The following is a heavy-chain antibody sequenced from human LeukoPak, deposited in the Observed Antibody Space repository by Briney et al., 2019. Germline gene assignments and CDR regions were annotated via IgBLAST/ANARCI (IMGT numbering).Heavy chain of an antibody. Sequence: ASVSVSCKACGYTFTNYGISWVRQAPGQGLEWMGWISDYNGNTDYAQKFQGRVTMTTDTSKSTAYVELRNLRSDDTGMYYCARSQYLLLSWWNAFDVWGQGTMVTVSS. V-gene: IGHV1-18*01. D-gene: IGHD2-2*01. J-gene: IGHJ3*01. CDR3: ARSQYLLLSWWNAFDV. CDR2: ISDYNGNT. CDR1: GYTFTNYG.